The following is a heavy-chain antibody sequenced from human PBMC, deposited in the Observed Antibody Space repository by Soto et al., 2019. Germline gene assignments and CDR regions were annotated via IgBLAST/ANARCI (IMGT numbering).Heavy chain of an antibody. J-gene: IGHJ4*02. CDR1: GGSFSGYY. V-gene: IGHV4-34*01. Sequence: QVQLQQWGAGLLKPSETLSLTCAVYGGSFSGYYWSWIRQPPGKGLEWIGEINHSGSTNYNPSLKRGVTISVDTSKNQFSRKLSSVTAADPAVYYCARGWGRIFDYWGQGTLVTVSS. CDR3: ARGWGRIFDY. D-gene: IGHD7-27*01. CDR2: INHSGST.